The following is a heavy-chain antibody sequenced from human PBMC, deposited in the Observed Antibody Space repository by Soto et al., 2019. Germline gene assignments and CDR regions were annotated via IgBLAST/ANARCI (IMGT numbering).Heavy chain of an antibody. J-gene: IGHJ6*02. D-gene: IGHD3-10*01. CDR1: GFSFSSYW. V-gene: IGHV5-51*01. Sequence: PGESLKISCKGSGFSFSSYWIGWVRQMPGKGLEWMGIIYPSDSDTRYSPSFQGQVTISADKSINTAYLQWSSLKASDTAMYYCARRSPNQVIDAHDGMDLWGRGTTVT. CDR3: ARRSPNQVIDAHDGMDL. CDR2: IYPSDSDT.